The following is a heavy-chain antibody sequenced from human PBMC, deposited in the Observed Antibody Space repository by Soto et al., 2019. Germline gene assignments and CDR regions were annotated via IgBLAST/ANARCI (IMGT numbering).Heavy chain of an antibody. J-gene: IGHJ5*02. D-gene: IGHD3-3*01. CDR3: ARVGGSYYDFWSGYYSWFDP. CDR1: GGSISSGDYY. V-gene: IGHV4-30-4*01. Sequence: SETLSLPCTVSGGSISSGDYYWSWIRQPPGKGLEWIGYIYYSGSTYYNPSLKSRVTISVDTSKNQFSLKLSSVTAADTAVYYCARVGGSYYDFWSGYYSWFDPWGQGTLVTVSS. CDR2: IYYSGST.